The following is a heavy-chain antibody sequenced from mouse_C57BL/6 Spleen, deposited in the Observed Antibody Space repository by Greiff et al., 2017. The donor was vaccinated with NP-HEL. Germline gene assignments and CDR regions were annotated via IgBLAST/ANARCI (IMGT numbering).Heavy chain of an antibody. CDR2: IYPGSGNT. J-gene: IGHJ4*01. V-gene: IGHV1-76*01. CDR1: GYTFTDSY. D-gene: IGHD1-1*01. CDR3: ARGRGSNYARDY. Sequence: QVQLQQSGAELVRPGASVKLSCKASGYTFTDSYINWVKQRPGQGLEWIARIYPGSGNTYYNEKFKGKATLTAEKSSSTAYMQLSSLTSEDSAVYFGARGRGSNYARDYWGQGTSGTGSS.